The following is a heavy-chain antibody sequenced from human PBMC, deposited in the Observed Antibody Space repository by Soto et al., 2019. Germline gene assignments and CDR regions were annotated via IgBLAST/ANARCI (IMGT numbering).Heavy chain of an antibody. V-gene: IGHV1-69*13. CDR1: GGTLSSNA. J-gene: IGHJ6*02. Sequence: GTSVKVSCKDSGGTLSSNAISWVRQAPGQGLEWMGGIIPIFGTANYAQKFQGRVTITADESTSTAYMELSSLRSEDTAVYYCARGWLVRETLPPNYYYYYGMDVWGQGTTVTVSS. CDR3: ARGWLVRETLPPNYYYYYGMDV. CDR2: IIPIFGTA. D-gene: IGHD6-19*01.